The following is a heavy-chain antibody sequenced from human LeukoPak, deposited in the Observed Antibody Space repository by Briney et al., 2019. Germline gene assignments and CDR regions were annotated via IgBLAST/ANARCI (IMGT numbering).Heavy chain of an antibody. CDR2: IYTSGGT. V-gene: IGHV4-61*02. D-gene: IGHD3/OR15-3a*01. CDR1: GGSISSGSYY. CDR3: ARDPKRGLEPVY. J-gene: IGHJ4*02. Sequence: SQTLSLTCTVSGGSISSGSYYWSWIRQPAGKGLEWIGRIYTSGGTNYNPSLKSRVTISVDTSKNQFSLKLSSVTAADTAVYYCARDPKRGLEPVYWGQGTLVTVSS.